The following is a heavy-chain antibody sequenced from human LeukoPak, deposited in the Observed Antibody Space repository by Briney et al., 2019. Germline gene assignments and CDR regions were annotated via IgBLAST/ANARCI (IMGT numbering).Heavy chain of an antibody. CDR1: GYTFTSYD. Sequence: ASVKVSCKASGYTFTSYDINWVRQATGQGLEWMGWMNPNSGNTGYAQKFQGRVTITRNTSISTAYMELSSLRSEDTAVYYCARCFRYYYYMDVWGKGTTVTVSS. CDR3: ARCFRYYYYMDV. CDR2: MNPNSGNT. J-gene: IGHJ6*03. V-gene: IGHV1-8*03.